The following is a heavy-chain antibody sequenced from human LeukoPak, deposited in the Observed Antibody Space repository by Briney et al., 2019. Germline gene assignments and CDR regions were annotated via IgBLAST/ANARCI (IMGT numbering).Heavy chain of an antibody. CDR3: AREPLVSRQPGPSQGRDYYYYYGMDV. D-gene: IGHD6-6*01. CDR2: INPSGGST. Sequence: ASVKVSCRASGYTFTSYYMHWVRQVPGQGLEWMGIINPSGGSTSYAQKFQGRVTMTRDTSTSTVYMELSSLRSEDTAVYYCAREPLVSRQPGPSQGRDYYYYYGMDVWGQGTTVTVSS. CDR1: GYTFTSYY. J-gene: IGHJ6*02. V-gene: IGHV1-46*01.